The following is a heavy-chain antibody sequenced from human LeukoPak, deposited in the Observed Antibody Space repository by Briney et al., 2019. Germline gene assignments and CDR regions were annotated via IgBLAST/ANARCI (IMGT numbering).Heavy chain of an antibody. CDR3: ARRPAYCGGDCYYAYFDY. J-gene: IGHJ4*02. V-gene: IGHV4-39*01. CDR2: IYYSGST. CDR1: GGSISSSSYY. Sequence: SETLSLTCTVSGGSISSSSYYWGWIRQPPGKGLEWIGSIYYSGSTYYNPSLKSRVTISVDTSKNQFSLKLSSVTAADTAVYYCARRPAYCGGDCYYAYFDYWGQGTLVTVSS. D-gene: IGHD2-21*01.